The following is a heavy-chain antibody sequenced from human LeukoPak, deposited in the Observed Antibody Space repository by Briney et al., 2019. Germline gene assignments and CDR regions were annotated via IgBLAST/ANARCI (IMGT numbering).Heavy chain of an antibody. CDR2: ISSSSSTI. CDR1: GFTFFSYA. J-gene: IGHJ4*02. D-gene: IGHD3-22*01. V-gene: IGHV3-48*04. CDR3: ARDKTRSGYFDY. Sequence: PGGSLRLSCAASGFTFFSYAINWIRQAPGKGLEWVSYISSSSSTIFYADSVKGRFTISRDNAKNSLYLQMNSLRAEDTAVYYCARDKTRSGYFDYWGQGTLVTVSS.